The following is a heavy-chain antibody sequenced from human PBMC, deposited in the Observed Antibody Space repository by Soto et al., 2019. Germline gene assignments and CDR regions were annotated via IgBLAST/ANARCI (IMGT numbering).Heavy chain of an antibody. J-gene: IGHJ6*02. Sequence: GGSLRLSCAASGFTFSSYGMHWVRQAPGKGLEWVAVIWYDGSNKYYADSVKGRFTISRDNSKNTLYLQMNSLRAEDTAVYYCARDRSEIAAADVWGMDVWGQGTTVTVSS. D-gene: IGHD6-13*01. CDR2: IWYDGSNK. V-gene: IGHV3-33*01. CDR1: GFTFSSYG. CDR3: ARDRSEIAAADVWGMDV.